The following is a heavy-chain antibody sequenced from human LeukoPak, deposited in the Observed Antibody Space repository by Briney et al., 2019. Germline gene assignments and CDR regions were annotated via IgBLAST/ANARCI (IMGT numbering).Heavy chain of an antibody. CDR1: GFIFSGSW. Sequence: GGSLRLSCTASGFIFSGSWMAWIRQAPGKGLEWVAIIKKDGSEKYYVDSMKGQFTISRDNAKNSLFLQMNSLRAEDTAIYYCTTDTWYSAGHWGQGTLVTVSS. CDR3: TTDTWYSAGH. V-gene: IGHV3-7*03. CDR2: IKKDGSEK. J-gene: IGHJ4*02. D-gene: IGHD2-15*01.